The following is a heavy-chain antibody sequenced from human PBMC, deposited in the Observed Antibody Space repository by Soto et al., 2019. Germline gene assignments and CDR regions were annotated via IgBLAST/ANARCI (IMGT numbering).Heavy chain of an antibody. CDR2: IIPIFGTA. V-gene: IGHV1-69*01. CDR3: ATSFNYYDSSGYYIYAFDI. D-gene: IGHD3-22*01. J-gene: IGHJ3*02. CDR1: GGTFSSYA. Sequence: QVQLVQSGAEVKKPGSSVKVSCKASGGTFSSYAISWVRQAPGQGLEWMGGIIPIFGTANHAQKFQGRVTITADESTSTAYMELSSLRSEDTAVYYCATSFNYYDSSGYYIYAFDIWGQGTMVTVSS.